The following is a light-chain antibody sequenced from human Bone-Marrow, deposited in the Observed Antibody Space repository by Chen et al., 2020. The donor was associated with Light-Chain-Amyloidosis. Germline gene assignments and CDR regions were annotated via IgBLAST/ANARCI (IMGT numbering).Light chain of an antibody. CDR3: SSYTITNTLV. CDR2: EVT. CDR1: SSDVGGDNH. V-gene: IGLV2-14*01. Sequence: HSALTQPASLSGSPGQSITISCTGTSSDVGGDNHVSWYQQHPDKAPKLMIYEVTNRPSWVPDRFSGSKSDNTASLTISGLQTEDEDDYFCSSYTITNTLVFGSGTRVTVL. J-gene: IGLJ1*01.